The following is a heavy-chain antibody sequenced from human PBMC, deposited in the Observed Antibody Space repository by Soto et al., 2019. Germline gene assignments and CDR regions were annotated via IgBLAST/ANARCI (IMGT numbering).Heavy chain of an antibody. CDR3: ARGPTMVRKYYYFDY. D-gene: IGHD3-10*01. V-gene: IGHV4-34*01. CDR2: INHSGST. J-gene: IGHJ4*02. Sequence: SETLSLTCAVYGGSFSGYYWSWIRQPPGKGLEWIGEINHSGSTNYNPSLKSRVTISVDTSKNQFSLKLSSVTAADTAVYYCARGPTMVRKYYYFDYWGQGTLVTVSS. CDR1: GGSFSGYY.